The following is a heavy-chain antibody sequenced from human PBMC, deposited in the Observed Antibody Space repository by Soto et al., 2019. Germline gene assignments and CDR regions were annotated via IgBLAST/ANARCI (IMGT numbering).Heavy chain of an antibody. CDR1: GYIFTGYG. J-gene: IGHJ6*02. V-gene: IGHV1-18*04. D-gene: IGHD3-3*01. Sequence: QVQLVQSGAEVKKPGASVKVSCKASGYIFTGYGISWVRQAPGQGLEWIGWISPYNGHTEYAQSLQGRLTVTADKSTTTANVELRSLRSDDTAVYYWGRGGSGYHTGRGFAGAMDVWGQGTTVTVSS. CDR2: ISPYNGHT. CDR3: GRGGSGYHTGRGFAGAMDV.